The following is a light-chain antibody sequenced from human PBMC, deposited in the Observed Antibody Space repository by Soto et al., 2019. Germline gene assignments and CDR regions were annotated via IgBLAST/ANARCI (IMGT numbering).Light chain of an antibody. CDR1: QSVYSN. V-gene: IGKV3-15*01. J-gene: IGKJ4*01. CDR3: QQFNQWPLT. Sequence: EIVMTQSPATLSVSPGERVTLSCRASQSVYSNLAWYQQKPGQAPRLLIHGSFTRATGIPARFSGSGSGTEFTLTISSLQSEDFAVYYCQQFNQWPLTFGGGTKVEIE. CDR2: GSF.